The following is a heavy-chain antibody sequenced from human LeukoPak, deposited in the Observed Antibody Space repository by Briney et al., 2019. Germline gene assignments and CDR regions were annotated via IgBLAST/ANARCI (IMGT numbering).Heavy chain of an antibody. V-gene: IGHV4-34*01. J-gene: IGHJ5*02. CDR2: IKHSGST. D-gene: IGHD3-10*01. Sequence: SETLSLTCAVYGGSFSGYYWSWIRQPPGKGLEWIGEIKHSGSTNYNPSLKSRVTISVDTSKNQFSLKLSSVTAADTAVYYCARGRPVLLWFGEASNWFDPWGQGTLVTVSS. CDR1: GGSFSGYY. CDR3: ARGRPVLLWFGEASNWFDP.